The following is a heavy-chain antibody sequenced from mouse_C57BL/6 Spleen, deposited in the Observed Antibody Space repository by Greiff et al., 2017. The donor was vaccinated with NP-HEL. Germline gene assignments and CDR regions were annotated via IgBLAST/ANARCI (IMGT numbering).Heavy chain of an antibody. CDR3: ARDLGMITTGPFAY. Sequence: EVKLMESGGGLVKPGGSLKLSCAASGFTFSSYAMSWVRQTPEKRLEWVATISDGGSYTYYPDNVKGRFTISRDNAKNNLYLQMSHLKSEDTAMYYCARDLGMITTGPFAYWGQGTLVTVSA. D-gene: IGHD2-4*01. V-gene: IGHV5-4*01. CDR2: ISDGGSYT. J-gene: IGHJ3*01. CDR1: GFTFSSYA.